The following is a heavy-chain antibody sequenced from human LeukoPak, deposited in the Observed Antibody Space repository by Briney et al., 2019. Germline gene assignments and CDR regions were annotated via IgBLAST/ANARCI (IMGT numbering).Heavy chain of an antibody. CDR3: ARDSSSWPDY. CDR1: GFTFDDYG. D-gene: IGHD6-13*01. CDR2: INWNGGST. Sequence: GGSLRLSCAASGFTFDDYGMSWVRQAPGKGLEWVSGINWNGGSTGYADSVKGRFTISRDNAKNSLYLQMNSLKDEDTAVYYCARDSSSWPDYWGQGTLVTVSS. V-gene: IGHV3-20*04. J-gene: IGHJ4*02.